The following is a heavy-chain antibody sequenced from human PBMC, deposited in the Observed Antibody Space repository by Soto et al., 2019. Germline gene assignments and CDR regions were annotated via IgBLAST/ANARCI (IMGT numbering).Heavy chain of an antibody. CDR1: GFTLRTYT. CDR2: ISISSSDR. J-gene: IGHJ4*01. Sequence: SGFTLRTYTMNWVRQAPGKGLEWVSSISISSSDRYYADSVRGRFTISRDNAKNALYLQMNSLRADDTAVYFCVRGMNPLFGGQGTLVTVSS. V-gene: IGHV3-21*06. CDR3: VRGMNPLF.